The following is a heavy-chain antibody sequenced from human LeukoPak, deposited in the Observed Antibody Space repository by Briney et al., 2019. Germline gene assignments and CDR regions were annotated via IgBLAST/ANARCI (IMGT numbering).Heavy chain of an antibody. CDR2: IYYSGST. J-gene: IGHJ4*02. CDR3: ARQPYSSSWPTFDY. Sequence: SETLSLTCTVSGGSISIYYWSWIRQPPGKGLEWIGYIYYSGSTNYNPSLKSRVTISVDTSKNQFSLKLSSVTAADTAVYYCARQPYSSSWPTFDYWGQGTLVTISS. CDR1: GGSISIYY. V-gene: IGHV4-59*01. D-gene: IGHD6-13*01.